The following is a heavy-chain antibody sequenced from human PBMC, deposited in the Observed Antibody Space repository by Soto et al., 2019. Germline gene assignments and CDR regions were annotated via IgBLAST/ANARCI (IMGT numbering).Heavy chain of an antibody. CDR3: AKDRKSSLYGSGSSDC. Sequence: GGSLRLSCAASGFTFDDYAIHWVRQAPGKGLEWVSSISWNSGSIGYADSVKGRFIISRDNAQSSLYLQMNSLRPEDTALYYCAKDRKSSLYGSGSSDCWGQGTLVTVSS. J-gene: IGHJ4*02. D-gene: IGHD3-10*01. CDR1: GFTFDDYA. V-gene: IGHV3-9*01. CDR2: ISWNSGSI.